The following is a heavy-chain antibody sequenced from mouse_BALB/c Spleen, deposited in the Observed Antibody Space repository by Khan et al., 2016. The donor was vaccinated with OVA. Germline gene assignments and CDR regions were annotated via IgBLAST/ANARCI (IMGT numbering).Heavy chain of an antibody. CDR3: ARGYDFFPY. CDR1: GYSFTAYY. Sequence: EVQLQQSGPDLVKPGASVKISCRASGYSFTAYYIHWVKESHGRSLECIGRVNPSNGYTSYNQKFKGKAILTVDKSSTTAYMELRSLTSEDSAVYYCARGYDFFPYWGRGTLVTFSA. D-gene: IGHD2-14*01. J-gene: IGHJ3*01. CDR2: VNPSNGYT. V-gene: IGHV1-26*01.